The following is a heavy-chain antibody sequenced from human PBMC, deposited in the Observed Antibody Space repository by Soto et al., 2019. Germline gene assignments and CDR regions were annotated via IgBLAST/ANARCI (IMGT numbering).Heavy chain of an antibody. CDR3: ARDATSIAAADMTVGYNWFDP. CDR2: IIPIFGTA. D-gene: IGHD6-13*01. Sequence: SVKVSCKASGGTFSSYAISWVRQAPGQGLEWMGGIIPIFGTANYAQKFQGRVTITADESASTAYMELSSLRSEDTAVYYCARDATSIAAADMTVGYNWFDPWGQGTLATVSS. CDR1: GGTFSSYA. V-gene: IGHV1-69*13. J-gene: IGHJ5*02.